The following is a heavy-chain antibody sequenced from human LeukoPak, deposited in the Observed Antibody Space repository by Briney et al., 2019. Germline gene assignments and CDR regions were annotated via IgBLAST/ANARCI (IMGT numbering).Heavy chain of an antibody. V-gene: IGHV1-18*01. CDR1: GYTFTSYG. CDR3: ARDPYDFWSGWSSYYYYYYMDV. D-gene: IGHD3-3*01. J-gene: IGHJ6*03. Sequence: ASVKVSCKASGYTFTSYGISWVRQAPGQGLEWMGWISAYNGNTNYAQKLQGRVTMTTDTSTSTAYMELRSLRSDDTAVYYCARDPYDFWSGWSSYYYYYYMDVWGKGTTVTVSS. CDR2: ISAYNGNT.